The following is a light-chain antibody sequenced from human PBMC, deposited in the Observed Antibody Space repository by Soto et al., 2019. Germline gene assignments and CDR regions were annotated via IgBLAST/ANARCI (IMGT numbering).Light chain of an antibody. CDR1: QNIRTF. Sequence: EVVLTQSPATLSLSPGERATLSCRASQNIRTFLDWYQQKPDQAPRLLIYGASNRATGIPARFSGSGSGTDFTLTISSLESEDFAVYYCQQHSHWPPWTFGQGTRVEI. V-gene: IGKV3-11*01. CDR3: QQHSHWPPWT. CDR2: GAS. J-gene: IGKJ1*01.